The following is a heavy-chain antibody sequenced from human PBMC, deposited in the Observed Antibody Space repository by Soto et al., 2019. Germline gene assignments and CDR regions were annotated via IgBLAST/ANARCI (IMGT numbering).Heavy chain of an antibody. J-gene: IGHJ1*01. Sequence: EVQLLESGGGLVQPGGCLRLSCAASGYTFSDYAMNWVRQAPGKGLEWVSSISAGGGSTYSADSVKGRFSISRDNSQNTLYLQMNSLRAEDTARYYCAKVKELYGYYWDFQHWGQGTLVTVSS. CDR2: ISAGGGST. CDR1: GYTFSDYA. V-gene: IGHV3-23*01. D-gene: IGHD4-17*01. CDR3: AKVKELYGYYWDFQH.